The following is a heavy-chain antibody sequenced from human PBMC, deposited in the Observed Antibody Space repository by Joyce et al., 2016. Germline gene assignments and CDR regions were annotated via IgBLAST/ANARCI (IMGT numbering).Heavy chain of an antibody. J-gene: IGHJ4*01. D-gene: IGHD2-15*01. CDR2: IDWDHDK. V-gene: IGHV2-70*01. CDR1: GFSLTTSRMC. Sequence: QVTLRESGPALVNSTQTLTLTCSLSGFSLTTSRMCVSWIRQPPGKALEWHALIDWDHDKYYSTSLKPRLTITSDTSKNQAVHTMSNMDQSDEATYYYGGSGHSSWQYVDFWGQGTLVTVSS. CDR3: GGSGHSSWQYVDF.